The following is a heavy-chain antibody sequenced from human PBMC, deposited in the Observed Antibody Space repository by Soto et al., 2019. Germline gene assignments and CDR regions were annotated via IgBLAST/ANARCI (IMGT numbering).Heavy chain of an antibody. J-gene: IGHJ4*02. V-gene: IGHV1-69*06. D-gene: IGHD6-19*01. CDR1: GGTFSSYA. CDR2: LIPIFGTA. CDR3: AKYSSGWYYFDY. Sequence: QVQLVQSGAEVKKPGSSVKVSCKASGGTFSSYAISWVRQAPGQGLEWMGGLIPIFGTANYAQKFQGRVTITADKSTSTGYMELSSLRSEDTAVYYCAKYSSGWYYFDYWGQGTLVTVSS.